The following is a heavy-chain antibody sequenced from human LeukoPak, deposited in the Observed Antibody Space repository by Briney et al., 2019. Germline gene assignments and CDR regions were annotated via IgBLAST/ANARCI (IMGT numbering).Heavy chain of an antibody. Sequence: GGSLRLSCAASGFSFNSDWMDWVRQAPGKGLEWVANIKHDESEKNYLDSVKGRFTISRDNALNSLYLQMNGLRVEDTAVYYCTRRLDDWGQGTLVTVSS. CDR2: IKHDESEK. D-gene: IGHD3-16*01. CDR3: TRRLDD. J-gene: IGHJ4*02. V-gene: IGHV3-7*01. CDR1: GFSFNSDW.